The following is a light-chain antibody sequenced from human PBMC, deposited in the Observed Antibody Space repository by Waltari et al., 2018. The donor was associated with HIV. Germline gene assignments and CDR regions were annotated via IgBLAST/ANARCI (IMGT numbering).Light chain of an antibody. CDR1: SSNI. V-gene: IGLV1-47*01. CDR3: AAWGDSLSGPVV. Sequence: QSVLTQPPSASGTPGPRVTISCSGSSSNIHCYQQLPGTAPKLLTYRNNQRPSGVPDRFSGSKSGTSASLAISGLRSEDEADYHCAAWGDSLSGPVVFGGGTKLTVL. CDR2: RNN. J-gene: IGLJ2*01.